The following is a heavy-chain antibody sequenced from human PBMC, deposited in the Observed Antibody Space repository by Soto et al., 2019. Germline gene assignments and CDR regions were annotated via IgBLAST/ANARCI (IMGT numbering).Heavy chain of an antibody. V-gene: IGHV2-5*02. CDR2: IYRDDDK. Sequence: QITLKESGPTLVKHTQTLTLTCTFSGFSLSTSGVGVGWIRQPPGKPLEWLALIYRDDDKRYSPSLKSRLNTTKNTSKYQVVLTMTNMDSVDKATYYCAHIRHYDDGFDPWGQGTLVTVSS. D-gene: IGHD4-17*01. J-gene: IGHJ5*02. CDR3: AHIRHYDDGFDP. CDR1: GFSLSTSGVG.